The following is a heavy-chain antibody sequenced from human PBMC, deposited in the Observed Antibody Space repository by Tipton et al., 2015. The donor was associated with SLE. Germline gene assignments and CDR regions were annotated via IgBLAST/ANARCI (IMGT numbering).Heavy chain of an antibody. CDR3: ARGKWLYAMDV. J-gene: IGHJ6*04. V-gene: IGHV3-11*04. Sequence: SLRLSCAASGFIFSDYYMSWIRRAPGKGLEWVSYSSSSGHDIKFADSVKGRFTISRDNAKGSLYLQMNSLRDEDTAVYYCARGKWLYAMDVWGKGTTVTVSS. D-gene: IGHD3-22*01. CDR2: SSSSGHDI. CDR1: GFIFSDYY.